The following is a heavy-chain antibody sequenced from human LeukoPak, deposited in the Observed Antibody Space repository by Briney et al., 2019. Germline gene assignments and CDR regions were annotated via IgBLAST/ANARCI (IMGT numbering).Heavy chain of an antibody. Sequence: RPGGCLRLSCAASGFTFTNTWMSSVRQAPGKGLEWVGRIKSIVDGGTTEYTAPVQGRFTFSKDDSRNTLYLQINSPKTEATAVYYCTTGRGRWQLLFDIWGQGTMVAVSS. CDR1: GFTFTNTW. V-gene: IGHV3-15*05. CDR2: IKSIVDGGTT. J-gene: IGHJ3*02. D-gene: IGHD4-23*01. CDR3: TTGRGRWQLLFDI.